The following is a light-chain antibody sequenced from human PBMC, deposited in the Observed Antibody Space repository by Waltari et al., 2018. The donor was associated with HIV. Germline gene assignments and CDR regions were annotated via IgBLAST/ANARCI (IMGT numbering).Light chain of an antibody. J-gene: IGLJ3*02. V-gene: IGLV2-18*02. CDR2: EVN. CDR1: NSDVGSYNR. CDR3: SSYTSSSTLWM. Sequence: QSALTQPPSVSGSPGQSVTISCTGTNSDVGSYNRVSWYQLPPGTAPKLMIYEVNNRPSGVPHRFSGSKSGNTASLTISGLQAEDEADYYCSSYTSSSTLWMVGGGTKLTVL.